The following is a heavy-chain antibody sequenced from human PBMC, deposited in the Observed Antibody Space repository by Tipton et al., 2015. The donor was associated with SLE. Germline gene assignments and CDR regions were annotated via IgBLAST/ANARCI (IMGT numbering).Heavy chain of an antibody. Sequence: GSLRLSCAASGFTSNNYWMNWVRQAPGKGLEWVANINQDGSDKYYADSVKGRFTISRDNSKNTLYLQMNSLRAEDTALYFCAKGNYGDFSPYPYYYYGMDVWGQGTTVTVSS. CDR3: AKGNYGDFSPYPYYYYGMDV. J-gene: IGHJ6*02. CDR1: GFTSNNYW. D-gene: IGHD4-17*01. V-gene: IGHV3-7*01. CDR2: INQDGSDK.